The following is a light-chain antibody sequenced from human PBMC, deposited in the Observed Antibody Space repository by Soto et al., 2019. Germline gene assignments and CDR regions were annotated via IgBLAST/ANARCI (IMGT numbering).Light chain of an antibody. CDR1: QNIRSR. Sequence: DFQMTQSPSTLSASVGDRVTITCRASQNIRSRLAWFQQKPGKAPKLLIYDASSLESGVPQRFSGSGSGTDFTLTISRLEPEDFAVYYCQQYGSSPTWTFGQGTKVDI. CDR2: DAS. J-gene: IGKJ1*01. CDR3: QQYGSSPTWT. V-gene: IGKV1-5*01.